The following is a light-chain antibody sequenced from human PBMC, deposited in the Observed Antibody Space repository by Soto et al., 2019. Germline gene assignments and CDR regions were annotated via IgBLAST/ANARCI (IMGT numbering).Light chain of an antibody. V-gene: IGLV2-8*01. CDR2: EVS. Sequence: QSVLTQPPSASGSTGQSVTISCTGTSSDVGGYNYVSWYQQHPGKAPKLMISEVSKRPSGVPDRFSGSKSGNTASLTVSGLQAEDEADYYCSSYAGSNNVVFGGGTKLTVL. J-gene: IGLJ2*01. CDR3: SSYAGSNNVV. CDR1: SSDVGGYNY.